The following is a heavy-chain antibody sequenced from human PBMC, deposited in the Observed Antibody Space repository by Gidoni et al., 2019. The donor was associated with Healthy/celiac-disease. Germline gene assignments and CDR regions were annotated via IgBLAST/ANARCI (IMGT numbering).Heavy chain of an antibody. CDR1: GGSISSGGYS. J-gene: IGHJ3*02. CDR3: ARRDREFDI. CDR2: IEPSGST. D-gene: IGHD1-26*01. Sequence: QLQLQEAGSGLVKPSQTLSLTGAGAGGSISSGGYSWSWIRQPPGKGREWIGYIEPSGSTYYNPSLKSRVTISVDRSTNQFSLKLSSVTAADTAVYYCARRDREFDIWGQGTMVTVSS. V-gene: IGHV4-30-2*01.